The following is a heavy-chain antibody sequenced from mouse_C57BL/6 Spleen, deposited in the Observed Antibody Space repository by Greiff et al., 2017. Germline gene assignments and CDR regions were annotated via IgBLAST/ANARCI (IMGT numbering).Heavy chain of an antibody. V-gene: IGHV1-7*01. CDR1: GYTFTSYW. J-gene: IGHJ2*01. D-gene: IGHD3-3*01. CDR2: INPSSGYT. Sequence: VQLQQSGAELAKPGASVKLSCKASGYTFTSYWMHWVKQRPGQGLEWIGYINPSSGYTKYNQKFKAKATLTADKSSSTAYMQLSSLTYEDSAVYYCARKGTSFDYWGQGTTLTVSS. CDR3: ARKGTSFDY.